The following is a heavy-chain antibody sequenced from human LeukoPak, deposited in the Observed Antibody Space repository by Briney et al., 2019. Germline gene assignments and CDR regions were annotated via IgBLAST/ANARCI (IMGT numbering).Heavy chain of an antibody. CDR1: GYSISSGIYY. Sequence: SETLSLTCAVSGYSISSGIYYWGWIRQPPGKGLEWIGSVFYGGSTYYNPSLKSRVTISVDTSKNQFSLQLSFLTAADTAMYYCAAGFDYWGQGTLVTVSS. J-gene: IGHJ4*02. CDR2: VFYGGST. V-gene: IGHV4-39*01. CDR3: AAGFDY.